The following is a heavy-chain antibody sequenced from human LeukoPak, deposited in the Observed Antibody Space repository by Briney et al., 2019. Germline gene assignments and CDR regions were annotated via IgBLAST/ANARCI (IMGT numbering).Heavy chain of an antibody. J-gene: IGHJ4*02. V-gene: IGHV4-39*01. CDR3: ARARNYYDSSGYYY. D-gene: IGHD3-22*01. CDR1: GDSITSSNYY. CDR2: IYYSGIT. Sequence: SETLALTCTVAGDSITSSNYYWGWIRQPPGKGLDWIGSIYYSGITNYNPSLKSRVTISVETYKNQSSLKLTSVPAADTAVYYCARARNYYDSSGYYYWGQGTLVTVSS.